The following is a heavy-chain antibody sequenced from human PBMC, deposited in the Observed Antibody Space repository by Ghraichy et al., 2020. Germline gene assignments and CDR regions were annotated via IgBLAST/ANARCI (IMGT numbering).Heavy chain of an antibody. D-gene: IGHD3-22*01. CDR2: ISGSGGST. V-gene: IGHV3-23*01. CDR3: AKDRSESMIVVVDAYFDY. Sequence: GGSLRLSCAASGFTFSSYAMSWVRQAPGKGLEWVSAISGSGGSTYYADSVKGRFTISRDNSKNTLYLQMNSLRAEDTAVYYCAKDRSESMIVVVDAYFDYWGQGTLVTVSS. J-gene: IGHJ4*02. CDR1: GFTFSSYA.